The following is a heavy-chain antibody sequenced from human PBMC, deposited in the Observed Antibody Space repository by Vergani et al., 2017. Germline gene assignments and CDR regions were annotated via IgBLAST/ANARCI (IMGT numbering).Heavy chain of an antibody. Sequence: QVQLVQSGAEVKKPGASVKVSCKASGYTFTGYYMHWVRQAPGPGLEWMGWINPNSGGTNYAQKFQGRVTMTRDTSISKAYMELSRLRSDDTAVYYCARVLPCYNLDFDYWGQGTLVTVSS. J-gene: IGHJ4*02. CDR3: ARVLPCYNLDFDY. CDR1: GYTFTGYY. D-gene: IGHD5-24*01. V-gene: IGHV1-2*02. CDR2: INPNSGGT.